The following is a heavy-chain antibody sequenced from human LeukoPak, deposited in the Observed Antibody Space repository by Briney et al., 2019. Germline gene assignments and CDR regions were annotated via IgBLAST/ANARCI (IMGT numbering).Heavy chain of an antibody. J-gene: IGHJ5*02. CDR2: ISWNSGSI. Sequence: GGSLRLSCAASGFTFDDYAMHWVRQAPGKGLEWVSGISWNSGSIGYADSVKGRFTISRDNAKNSLYLQMNSLRAEDMALYYCARDTYYYDSSGYYSSWFDPWGQGTLVTVSS. CDR3: ARDTYYYDSSGYYSSWFDP. CDR1: GFTFDDYA. V-gene: IGHV3-9*03. D-gene: IGHD3-22*01.